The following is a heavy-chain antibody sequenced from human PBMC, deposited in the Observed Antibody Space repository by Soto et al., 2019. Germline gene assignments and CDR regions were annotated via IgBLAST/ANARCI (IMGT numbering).Heavy chain of an antibody. J-gene: IGHJ6*03. CDR1: GYTFTRYD. D-gene: IGHD6-6*01. CDR3: TRLSEESSSSNYYYFAMDV. Sequence: QVQLVQSGSEGKEPGASMKISCQASGYTFTRYDITWVRQATGQGLEWMGWMNPQTGNTAYAEKFQGRVTMPRRTSKNTAYMELSGLRSEDTAVYYCTRLSEESSSSNYYYFAMDVWGKGSTVTVSS. V-gene: IGHV1-8*01. CDR2: MNPQTGNT.